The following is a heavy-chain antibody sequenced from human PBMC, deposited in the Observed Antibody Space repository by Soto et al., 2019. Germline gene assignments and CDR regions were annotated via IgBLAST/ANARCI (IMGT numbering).Heavy chain of an antibody. CDR1: GGSISSTYW. V-gene: IGHV4-4*02. CDR3: AREKGLPYYYYDLDV. CDR2: IYHSGGT. Sequence: QVQLEESGPGLVKPSETLSLTCGVSGGSISSTYWWTWVRQPPGKGLEWIGEIYHSGGTNYNPSLESRVTISVDKSKNQFSLTVTSVTAADTAVYYCAREKGLPYYYYDLDVWGQGTTVIVSS. J-gene: IGHJ6*02.